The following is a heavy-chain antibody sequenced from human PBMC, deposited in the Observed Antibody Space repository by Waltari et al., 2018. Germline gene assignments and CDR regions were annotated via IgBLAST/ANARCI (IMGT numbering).Heavy chain of an antibody. J-gene: IGHJ3*02. CDR1: AFSSSRYS. D-gene: IGHD5-12*01. CDR3: ARDRRWLQLSTFDI. CDR2: ISSGSSTI. Sequence: EVQLVESGGGLVQPVGSLSISCPATAFSSSRYSLNLHRQAPGKGLEWVSYISSGSSTIYSADSVKGRFTISRDNAKNSLYLQMNFLRAEDTAVYYCARDRRWLQLSTFDIWGQGTMVTVSS. V-gene: IGHV3-48*01.